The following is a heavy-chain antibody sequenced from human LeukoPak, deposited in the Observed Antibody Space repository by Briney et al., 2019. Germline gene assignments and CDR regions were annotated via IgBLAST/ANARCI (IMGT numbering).Heavy chain of an antibody. CDR1: GGSINGYY. Sequence: KPSETLSLTYSVSGGSINGYYWSWIRQPPGRGLEWIGFMYYGGSTNYNPSLKSRVIISVDPSKNQFSLRLSSVAAADTAVYYCARAQGRDGYNEGYYFDYWGQGSLVTVSS. J-gene: IGHJ4*02. CDR2: MYYGGST. V-gene: IGHV4-59*01. D-gene: IGHD5-24*01. CDR3: ARAQGRDGYNEGYYFDY.